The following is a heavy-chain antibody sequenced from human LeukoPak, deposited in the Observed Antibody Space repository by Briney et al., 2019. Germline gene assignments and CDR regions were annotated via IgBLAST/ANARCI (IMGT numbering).Heavy chain of an antibody. J-gene: IGHJ4*02. CDR1: GFTFSNAW. V-gene: IGHV3-15*01. Sequence: GGSLRLSCAASGFTFSNAWMSWVRQAPGKGLEWVGRIKSKTDGGTTDYAAPVKGRFTISRDDSKNTLYLQMNSLKTEDTAVYYCTTALSKYYYDSSGYYSDYWGQGTLVTVSS. D-gene: IGHD3-22*01. CDR3: TTALSKYYYDSSGYYSDY. CDR2: IKSKTDGGTT.